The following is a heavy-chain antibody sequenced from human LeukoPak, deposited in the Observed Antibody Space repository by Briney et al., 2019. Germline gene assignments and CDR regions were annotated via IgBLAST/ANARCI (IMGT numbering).Heavy chain of an antibody. J-gene: IGHJ3*02. V-gene: IGHV4-34*01. CDR1: GGSFSAYY. CDR2: INNSGST. CDR3: TRGVGRLRNREAFDI. Sequence: PSETLSLTCAVYGGSFSAYYWSWIRQPPGKGLEWIGEINNSGSTNYNPSLKSRVTISVDTSKNQFSLKLNSVSAADTAVYYCTRGVGRLRNREAFDIWGRGATVTVSS. D-gene: IGHD1-1*01.